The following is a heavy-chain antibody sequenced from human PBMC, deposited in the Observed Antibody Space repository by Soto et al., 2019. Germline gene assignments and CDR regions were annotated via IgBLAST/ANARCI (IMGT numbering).Heavy chain of an antibody. CDR2: IRSDGSAT. J-gene: IGHJ4*02. CDR3: ARGGAIGRFDC. V-gene: IGHV3-33*01. D-gene: IGHD1-26*01. CDR1: GFRFSGYG. Sequence: QVQLVESGGGVVQPGRSLRVSCVGSGFRFSGYGINWVRQAPGKGLEWVAGIRSDGSATYYADSAKGRFTVSREDSKSTVYLEMDSLRLDETAVYYCARGGAIGRFDCWGQGTVVIVSS.